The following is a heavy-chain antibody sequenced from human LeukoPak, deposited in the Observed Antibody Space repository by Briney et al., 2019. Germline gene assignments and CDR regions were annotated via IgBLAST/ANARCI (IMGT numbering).Heavy chain of an antibody. V-gene: IGHV4-4*07. J-gene: IGHJ6*03. CDR3: AREDSGSYYNYYYFYMDV. CDR2: IYPSGNT. D-gene: IGHD3-10*01. Sequence: ASETLSLTCSISGGSFTTHFWSWVRQPAGKGLEWIGRIYPSGNTNYNPSLKSRLNLSVDTSKTQFSLRLSSVTAADTAVYYCAREDSGSYYNYYYFYMDVWGKGTTVTISS. CDR1: GGSFTTHF.